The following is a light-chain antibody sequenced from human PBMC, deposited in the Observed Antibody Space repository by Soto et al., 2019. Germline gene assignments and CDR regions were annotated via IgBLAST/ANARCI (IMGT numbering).Light chain of an antibody. Sequence: DIQMTQSPSSLSASVGDRVTITCRASQTISNYLNWYKLKPGKAPKLXIYGASTLQSEVPSRFSGSESGTDFTLTIRSLQPEDFATYYCQQSYRTTLTFGQGTKVDIK. CDR1: QTISNY. V-gene: IGKV1-39*01. CDR3: QQSYRTTLT. CDR2: GAS. J-gene: IGKJ1*01.